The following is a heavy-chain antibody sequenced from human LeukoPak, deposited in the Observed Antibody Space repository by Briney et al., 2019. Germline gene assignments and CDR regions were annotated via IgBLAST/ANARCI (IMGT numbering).Heavy chain of an antibody. CDR1: GGSISSGSYY. V-gene: IGHV4-61*02. CDR3: ARVIAGATGAFDI. Sequence: SQTLSLTWTVSGGSISSGSYYWSWIRQPAGKGLEWIGRIYTSGSTNYNPSLKSRVTISVDTSKNQFSLKLSSVTAADTAVYYCARVIAGATGAFDIWGQGTMVTVSS. D-gene: IGHD1-26*01. J-gene: IGHJ3*02. CDR2: IYTSGST.